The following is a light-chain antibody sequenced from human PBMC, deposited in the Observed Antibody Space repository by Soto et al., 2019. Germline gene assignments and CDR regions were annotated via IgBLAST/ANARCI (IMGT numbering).Light chain of an antibody. CDR2: DAS. V-gene: IGKV3D-15*01. J-gene: IGKJ1*01. CDR1: QSIRTD. Sequence: DIVMTQSPATLSVSPGERATLSCRASQSIRTDLAWYQQKSGQGPRLLIYDASTRATGIPARFSGRGSGTEFTLTISSLQSKDFAVYYRQQYNNWPPWTFGQGTKVEIK. CDR3: QQYNNWPPWT.